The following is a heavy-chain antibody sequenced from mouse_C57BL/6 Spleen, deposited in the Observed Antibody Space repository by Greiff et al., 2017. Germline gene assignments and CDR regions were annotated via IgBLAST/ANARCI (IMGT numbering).Heavy chain of an antibody. CDR1: GYAFSSSW. CDR3: ARQLRLHAMDY. V-gene: IGHV1-82*01. Sequence: VQGVESGAELVKPGASVKLSCKASGYAFSSSWMNWVKQRPGKGLEWIGRIYPGDGDTNYNGKFKGKATLTADKSSSTAYMQLSSLTSEDSAVYFCARQLRLHAMDYWGQGTSVTVSS. J-gene: IGHJ4*01. D-gene: IGHD3-2*02. CDR2: IYPGDGDT.